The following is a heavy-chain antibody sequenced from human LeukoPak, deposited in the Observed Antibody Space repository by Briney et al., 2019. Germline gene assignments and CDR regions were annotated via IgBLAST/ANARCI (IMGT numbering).Heavy chain of an antibody. J-gene: IGHJ6*02. V-gene: IGHV3-23*01. CDR3: AKGMAGMDV. D-gene: IGHD5-24*01. Sequence: GGSLRLSCAASGFTLSSYAMTWVRQAPGRGLEWVSSVDGGGGGTYYADSVKGRFTISRDNSKDTLYLQMNGLRAEDTAVYYCAKGMAGMDVWGQGTTVTVSS. CDR2: VDGGGGGT. CDR1: GFTLSSYA.